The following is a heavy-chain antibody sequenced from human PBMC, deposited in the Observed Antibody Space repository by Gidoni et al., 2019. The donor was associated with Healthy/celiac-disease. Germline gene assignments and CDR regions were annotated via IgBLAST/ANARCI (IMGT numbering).Heavy chain of an antibody. CDR3: AKDKRAEFWSGSFDY. J-gene: IGHJ4*02. V-gene: IGHV3-43*02. CDR2: ISGDGGST. CDR1: GFTFDDYA. D-gene: IGHD3-3*01. Sequence: EVQLVESGGGVVQPGGSLRLSCAASGFTFDDYAMHWVRQAPGKGLEWVSLISGDGGSTYYADSVKGRFTISRDNSKNSLYLQMNSLRTEDTALYYCAKDKRAEFWSGSFDYWGQGTLVTVSS.